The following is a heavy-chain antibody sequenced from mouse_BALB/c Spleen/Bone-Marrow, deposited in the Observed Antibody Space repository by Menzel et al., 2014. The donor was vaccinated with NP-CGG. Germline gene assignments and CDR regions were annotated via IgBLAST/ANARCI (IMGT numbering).Heavy chain of an antibody. Sequence: QVQLKQSGAELVRPGASVKLSCKASGYTFTSYWINWVKQRPGQGLEWFGNIYPSDSYTNYNQKFKDKATLTVDKSSSTAYMQLSSPTSEDSAVYYCTRREGNYAFAYWGQGTLVTVSA. CDR3: TRREGNYAFAY. D-gene: IGHD2-1*01. CDR2: IYPSDSYT. J-gene: IGHJ3*01. CDR1: GYTFTSYW. V-gene: IGHV1-69*02.